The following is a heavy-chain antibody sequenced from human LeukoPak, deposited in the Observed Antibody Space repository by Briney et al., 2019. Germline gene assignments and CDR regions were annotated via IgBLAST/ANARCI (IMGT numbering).Heavy chain of an antibody. J-gene: IGHJ4*02. CDR3: ARVANYDILTGYYNEIDY. CDR1: GYTFTSYG. CDR2: ISAYNGNT. D-gene: IGHD3-9*01. V-gene: IGHV1-18*01. Sequence: ASAKVSCKASGYTFTSYGISWVRQAPGQGLEWMGWISAYNGNTNYAQKLQGRVTMTTDTSTSTAYMELRSLRADDTAVYYCARVANYDILTGYYNEIDYWGQGTLVTVSS.